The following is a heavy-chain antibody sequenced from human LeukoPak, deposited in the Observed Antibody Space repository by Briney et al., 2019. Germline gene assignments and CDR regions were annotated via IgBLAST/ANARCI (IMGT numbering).Heavy chain of an antibody. CDR2: IHYSGSA. Sequence: SETLSLTCTVSGGSLSSGSYYWGWIRQPPGRGLEWIAYIHYSGSAAYNPSLKSRVTISRDMSTNQFSLKMTSVTAADTAVYFCARDMGAPDYGSYSVDYWGQGTLVTVSS. D-gene: IGHD4-23*01. J-gene: IGHJ4*02. V-gene: IGHV4-61*01. CDR3: ARDMGAPDYGSYSVDY. CDR1: GGSLSSGSYY.